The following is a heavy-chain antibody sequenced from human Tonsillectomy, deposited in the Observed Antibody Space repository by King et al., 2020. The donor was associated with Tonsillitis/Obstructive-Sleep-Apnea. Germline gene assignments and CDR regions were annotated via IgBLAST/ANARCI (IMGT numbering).Heavy chain of an antibody. CDR1: GGSISSGGYY. CDR2: IYYSGST. J-gene: IGHJ6*02. CDR3: ASGVYGVLYYYYGMDV. V-gene: IGHV4-31*03. D-gene: IGHD3-3*01. Sequence: QLQESGPGLVKPSQTLSLTCTVSGGSISSGGYYWSWIRQHPGKGLEWIGYIYYSGSTYYNPSLKSRVNISVETSKNQFSLKLSSVTAADTAVYYCASGVYGVLYYYYGMDVWGQGTTVTVSS.